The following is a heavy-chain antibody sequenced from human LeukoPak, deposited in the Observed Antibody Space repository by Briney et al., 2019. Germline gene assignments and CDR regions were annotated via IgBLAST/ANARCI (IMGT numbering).Heavy chain of an antibody. CDR1: GFTLSSYE. Sequence: GGSLRLSCTASGFTLSSYEMSWIRQAPGKGLEWVSSISWNSGTRGYADSVKGRFTISRDNAKNSLYLQMNSLRPDDTAFYYCAKATGDWYFDLWGRGTLVTVSS. J-gene: IGHJ2*01. V-gene: IGHV3-9*01. CDR3: AKATGDWYFDL. D-gene: IGHD7-27*01. CDR2: ISWNSGTR.